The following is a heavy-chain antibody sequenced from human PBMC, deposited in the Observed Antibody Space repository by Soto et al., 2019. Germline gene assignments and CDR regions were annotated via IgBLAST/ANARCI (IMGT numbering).Heavy chain of an antibody. D-gene: IGHD2-2*01. Sequence: GXSVKGACTAAGYSFSSYYGHWGRQAPGQGLEWMGIINPSGGSTSYAQKFQGRVTMTRDTSTSTVDMELSSLRSEDTAVYYCARETRTSLGWKINWFDPWGQRTLVTVSS. V-gene: IGHV1-46*01. CDR1: GYSFSSYY. CDR2: INPSGGST. CDR3: ARETRTSLGWKINWFDP. J-gene: IGHJ5*02.